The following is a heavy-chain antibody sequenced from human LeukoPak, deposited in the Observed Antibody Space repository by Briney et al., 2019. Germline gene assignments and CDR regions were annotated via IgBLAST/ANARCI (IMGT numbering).Heavy chain of an antibody. J-gene: IGHJ4*02. Sequence: GGSLRLSCTASGFMFNNYWMSWVRQAPGKGLEWLANIKPDGTDKYYVDSVKGRFTISRDNAKNSLYLQMNSLRAEDTAVYYCSGSKYPFDYWGQGTLVTVSS. CDR2: IKPDGTDK. CDR1: GFMFNNYW. D-gene: IGHD1-14*01. V-gene: IGHV3-7*01. CDR3: SGSKYPFDY.